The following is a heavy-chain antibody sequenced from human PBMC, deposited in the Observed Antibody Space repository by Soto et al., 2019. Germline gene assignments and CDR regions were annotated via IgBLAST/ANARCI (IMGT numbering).Heavy chain of an antibody. D-gene: IGHD2-2*01. CDR2: ISYDGSNK. CDR1: GFTFSSYA. J-gene: IGHJ6*02. Sequence: PGGSLRLSCAASGFTFSSYAMHWVRQAPGKGLEWVAVISYDGSNKYYADSVKGRFTISRDNPKNTLYVQMNSLRAEDTAVYYCARDRGSKSYYYYGMDVWGQGTTVTVS. CDR3: ARDRGSKSYYYYGMDV. V-gene: IGHV3-30-3*01.